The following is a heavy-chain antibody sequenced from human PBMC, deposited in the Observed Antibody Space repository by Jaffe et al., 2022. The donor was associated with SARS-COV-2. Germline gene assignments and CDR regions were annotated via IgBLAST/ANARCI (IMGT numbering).Heavy chain of an antibody. CDR2: ISYDGSNK. V-gene: IGHV3-30*18. CDR3: AKARPMTTVTLFDY. J-gene: IGHJ4*02. Sequence: QVQLVESGGGVVQPGRSLRLSCAASGFTFSSYGMHWVRQAPGKGLEWVAVISYDGSNKYYADSVKGRFTISRDNSKNTLYLQMNSLRAEDTAVYYCAKARPMTTVTLFDYWGQGTLVTVSS. CDR1: GFTFSSYG. D-gene: IGHD4-17*01.